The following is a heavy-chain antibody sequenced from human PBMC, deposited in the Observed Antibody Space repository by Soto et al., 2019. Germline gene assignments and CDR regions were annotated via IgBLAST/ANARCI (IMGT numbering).Heavy chain of an antibody. CDR1: GFTFSDYY. D-gene: IGHD2-21*02. J-gene: IGHJ5*02. Sequence: QVQLVASGGGLVKPGGSLRLSCAASGFTFSDYYMSWIRQAPGKGLEWVSYISSSSSYTNYADSVKGRFTISRDNAKNSLYLQMNSLRAEDTAVYYCARDNPYCGGDCSNWFDPWGQGTLVTVSS. CDR3: ARDNPYCGGDCSNWFDP. V-gene: IGHV3-11*06. CDR2: ISSSSSYT.